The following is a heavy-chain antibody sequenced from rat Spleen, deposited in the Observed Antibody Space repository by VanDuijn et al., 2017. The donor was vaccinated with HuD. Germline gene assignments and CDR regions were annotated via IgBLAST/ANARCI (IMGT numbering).Heavy chain of an antibody. V-gene: IGHV5-27*01. CDR3: TTGWLFSY. J-gene: IGHJ3*01. CDR2: ISTGGGST. CDR1: GFTFSNYD. D-gene: IGHD1-12*03. Sequence: EVQLVESGGGLVQSGRSMKLSCAASGFTFSNYDMAWVRQAPTKGLECVAYISTGGGSTYYRDSVKGRFTISRDNGKNTLYLQMDSLRSEDTATYFCTTGWLFSYWGQGTLVTVSS.